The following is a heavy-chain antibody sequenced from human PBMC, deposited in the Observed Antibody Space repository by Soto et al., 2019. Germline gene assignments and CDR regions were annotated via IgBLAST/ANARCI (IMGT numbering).Heavy chain of an antibody. CDR3: ARSEATVLDY. CDR1: GGSISSGGYS. D-gene: IGHD4-17*01. V-gene: IGHV4-30-2*01. J-gene: IGHJ4*02. Sequence: SETLSLTCAVSGGSISSGGYSWSWIRQPPGKGLEWIGYIYHSGSTYYNPSLKSRVTISVDRSKNHFSLKLSSVTAADTAVYYCARSEATVLDYWGQGTLVTVSS. CDR2: IYHSGST.